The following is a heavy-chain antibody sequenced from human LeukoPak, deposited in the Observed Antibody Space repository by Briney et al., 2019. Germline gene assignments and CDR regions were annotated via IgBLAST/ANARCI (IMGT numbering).Heavy chain of an antibody. V-gene: IGHV4-34*01. CDR3: ARANPVTTVRAFDI. J-gene: IGHJ3*02. CDR1: VGSFSGYY. CDR2: MNHTGST. D-gene: IGHD4-17*01. Sequence: SETLSLTCAVYVGSFSGYYWSWIPQPPGKGRGWGGEMNHTGSTNYNPSLKSRVTISVDTSKNQFSLKLRSVTAADTAVYYCARANPVTTVRAFDIWGQGTMVTVSS.